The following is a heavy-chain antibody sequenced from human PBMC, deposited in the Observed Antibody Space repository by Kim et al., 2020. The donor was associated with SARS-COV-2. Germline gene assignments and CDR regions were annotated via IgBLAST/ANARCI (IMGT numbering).Heavy chain of an antibody. CDR2: ISHGGDT. J-gene: IGHJ5*02. Sequence: SETLSLTCAVYGGSFSGHYWSWIRRPAGKGLEWIGEISHGGDTNYNPSLKGRVTISVDTSKNQFSLKLSSLTAADTGLYYCASEGESGTHFAYHWGQGSPVTVSS. CDR1: GGSFSGHY. V-gene: IGHV4-34*01. D-gene: IGHD1-26*01. CDR3: ASEGESGTHFAYH.